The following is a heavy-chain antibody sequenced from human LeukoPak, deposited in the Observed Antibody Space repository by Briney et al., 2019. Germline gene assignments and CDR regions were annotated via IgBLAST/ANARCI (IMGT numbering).Heavy chain of an antibody. D-gene: IGHD2-15*01. CDR1: GGSISSYY. CDR3: ARSVQVAATANYYYYGMDV. Sequence: SETLSLTCTVSGGSISSYYWSWIRQPPGKGLEWIGYIYYSGSTSYNPSLKSRVTISVDTSKNQFSLKLSSVTAADTAVYYCARSVQVAATANYYYYGMDVWGQGTTVTVSS. J-gene: IGHJ6*02. CDR2: IYYSGST. V-gene: IGHV4-59*01.